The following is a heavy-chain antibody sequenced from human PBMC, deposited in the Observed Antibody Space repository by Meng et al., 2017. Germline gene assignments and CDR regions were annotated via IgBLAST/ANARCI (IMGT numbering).Heavy chain of an antibody. V-gene: IGHV3-53*05. CDR3: ARAALAYCGGDCRDAFDI. J-gene: IGHJ3*02. CDR1: GFTVSSNY. D-gene: IGHD2-21*02. CDR2: IYSGGST. Sequence: GESLKIPCAASGFTVSSNYMSWVRQAPGKGLEWVSVIYSGGSTYYADSVKGRFTISRDNSKNTLYLQMNGLRAEDTAVYYCARAALAYCGGDCRDAFDIWGQGTMVTVSS.